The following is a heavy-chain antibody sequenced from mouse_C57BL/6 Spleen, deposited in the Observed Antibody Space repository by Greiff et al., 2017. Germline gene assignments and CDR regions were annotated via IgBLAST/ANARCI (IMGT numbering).Heavy chain of an antibody. Sequence: VQLQQPGAELVKPGASVKTSCKASGYTFTSYWITWVKQRPGQGLEWIGDIYPGSGSTNYNEKFKSKATLTVDTSSSTAYMQLSSLTSEDSAVYYCAKRGGYGSSYFDYWGQGTTLTVSS. V-gene: IGHV1-55*01. CDR1: GYTFTSYW. CDR2: IYPGSGST. CDR3: AKRGGYGSSYFDY. J-gene: IGHJ2*01. D-gene: IGHD1-1*01.